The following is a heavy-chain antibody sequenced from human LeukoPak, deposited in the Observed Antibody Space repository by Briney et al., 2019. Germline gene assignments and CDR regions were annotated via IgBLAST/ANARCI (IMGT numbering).Heavy chain of an antibody. CDR1: GFPFRSYA. Sequence: GASLRLSCAASGFPFRSYAMSWLRHAQGEGLEGVSAICGSGDSTYYADTVKGRFTVSRHNSKNTLYLQMNRVKEEDTAGYYGAKEVCVGYVLRFFEWLLPDYWGQGTLVTVSS. D-gene: IGHD3-3*01. J-gene: IGHJ4*02. CDR2: ICGSGDST. V-gene: IGHV3-23*01. CDR3: AKEVCVGYVLRFFEWLLPDY.